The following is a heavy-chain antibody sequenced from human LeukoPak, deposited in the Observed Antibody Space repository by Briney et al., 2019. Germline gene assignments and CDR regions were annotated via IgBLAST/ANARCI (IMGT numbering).Heavy chain of an antibody. CDR1: GYTFSRYS. CDR2: INFSSSYI. D-gene: IGHD3-16*01. V-gene: IGHV3-21*01. CDR3: ARESARGIYGLDV. J-gene: IGHJ6*02. Sequence: GGSLRLSCAASGYTFSRYSMNWVRQAPGKGLEWVSCINFSSSYIYYADSVKGRFTVSRDNAKNSPYLQMNSLGAEDTAVYYCARESARGIYGLDVWGQGTTITVSS.